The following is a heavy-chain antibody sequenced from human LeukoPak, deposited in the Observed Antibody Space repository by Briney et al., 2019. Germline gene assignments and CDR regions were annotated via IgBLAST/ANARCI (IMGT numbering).Heavy chain of an antibody. CDR1: GFTFTIFG. CDR3: AKDRWGYCSSTSCPGGFDY. Sequence: GGSLRLSCAASGFTFTIFGLNWVRQAPGKGLEWVAFIRYDGSNKYYADSVKGRFTISRDNSKNTLYLQMNSLRAEDTAVYYCAKDRWGYCSSTSCPGGFDYWGQGTLVTVSS. D-gene: IGHD2-2*01. V-gene: IGHV3-30*02. J-gene: IGHJ4*02. CDR2: IRYDGSNK.